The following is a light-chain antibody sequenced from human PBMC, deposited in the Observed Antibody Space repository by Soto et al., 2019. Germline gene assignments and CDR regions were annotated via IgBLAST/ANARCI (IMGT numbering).Light chain of an antibody. CDR1: QSVSSSY. CDR2: GAS. CDR3: QQYGNSPYT. Sequence: EIVLTQSPGTLSLSPGERATLSCRASQSVSSSYLAWYQQKPGQAPRLLIYGASSRATVSPDRFSGSGSGTDFTLTISRLEPEDFAMYYCQQYGNSPYTFGQGIKLEIK. J-gene: IGKJ2*01. V-gene: IGKV3-20*01.